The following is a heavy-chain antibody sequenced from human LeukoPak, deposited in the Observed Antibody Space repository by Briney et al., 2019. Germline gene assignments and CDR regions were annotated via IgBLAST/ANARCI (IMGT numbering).Heavy chain of an antibody. CDR3: ARDSSLHDSSGFDY. D-gene: IGHD3-22*01. J-gene: IGHJ4*02. V-gene: IGHV1-18*01. CDR2: ISAYNGNT. Sequence: ASVKVSCKASGYTFTSYGISWVRQAPGQGLEWMGWISAYNGNTNYAQKLQGRVTMTTDTSTSTAYMELRSLRSDDTAVYYCARDSSLHDSSGFDYWGQGTLVTVSS. CDR1: GYTFTSYG.